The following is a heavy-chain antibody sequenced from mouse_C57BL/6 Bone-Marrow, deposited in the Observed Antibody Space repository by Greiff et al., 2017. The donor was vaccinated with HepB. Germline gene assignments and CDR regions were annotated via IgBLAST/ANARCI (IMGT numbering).Heavy chain of an antibody. Sequence: EVKLMESGGGLVKPGGSLKLSCAASGFTFSSYAMSWVRQTPEKRLEWVATISDGGSYTYYPDNVKGRFTISRDNAKNNLYLQMSHLKSEDTAMYYCARANLYAMDYWGQGTSVTVSS. CDR3: ARANLYAMDY. D-gene: IGHD4-1*01. CDR2: ISDGGSYT. CDR1: GFTFSSYA. V-gene: IGHV5-4*03. J-gene: IGHJ4*01.